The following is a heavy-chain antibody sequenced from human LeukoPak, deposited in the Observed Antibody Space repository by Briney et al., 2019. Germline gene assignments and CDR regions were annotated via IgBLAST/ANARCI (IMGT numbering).Heavy chain of an antibody. CDR1: GFSLSTYW. V-gene: IGHV3-7*01. D-gene: IGHD3-10*01. J-gene: IGHJ6*03. CDR2: IKQDESEK. CDR3: ARAPALGSGGSYYYYYYMDV. Sequence: GGSLRLSCAASGFSLSTYWMSWVRQAPGKGLEWVANIKQDESEKDYVDSVKGRFTISRDNAKNSLYLQMNSLRAEDTAVYYCARAPALGSGGSYYYYYYMDVWGKGTTVTISS.